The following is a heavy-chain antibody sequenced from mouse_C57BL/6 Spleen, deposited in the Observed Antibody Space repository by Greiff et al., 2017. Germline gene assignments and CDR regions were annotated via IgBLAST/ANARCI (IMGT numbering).Heavy chain of an antibody. J-gene: IGHJ1*03. CDR1: GYTFTDYN. V-gene: IGHV1-18*01. CDR3: ARGYSNSYWYFDV. CDR2: INPNNGGT. D-gene: IGHD2-5*01. Sequence: EVQLQQSGPELVKPGASVKIPCKASGYTFTDYNMDWVKQSHGKSLEWIGDINPNNGGTIYNQKFKGKATLTVDKSSSTAYMELRSLTSEDTAVYYCARGYSNSYWYFDVWGTGTTVTVSS.